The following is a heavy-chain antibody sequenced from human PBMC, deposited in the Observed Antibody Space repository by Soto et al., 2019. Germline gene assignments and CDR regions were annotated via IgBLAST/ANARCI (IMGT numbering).Heavy chain of an antibody. V-gene: IGHV1-69*12. Sequence: QVKRVQSGAEVKKPGSSVKVSCKASGGTFSSCAISWVRQAPGQGLEWMGGIIPIFGTANYAQKFQGRVTITADESTSTAYMELSSLRSEDTAVYYCARPVPAAGYYYGMDVWGQGTTVTVSS. CDR1: GGTFSSCA. J-gene: IGHJ6*02. CDR3: ARPVPAAGYYYGMDV. CDR2: IIPIFGTA. D-gene: IGHD2-2*01.